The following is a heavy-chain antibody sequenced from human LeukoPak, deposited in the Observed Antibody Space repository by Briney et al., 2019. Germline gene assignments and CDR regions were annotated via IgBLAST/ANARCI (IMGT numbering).Heavy chain of an antibody. J-gene: IGHJ5*02. CDR1: GFTFSSYS. Sequence: PGGSLRLSCAASGFTFSSYSMNWVRQAPGKGLGWVSSISSSSSYIYYADSVKGRFTISRDNAKNSLYLQMNSLRAEDTAVYYCARDYGDYGRGWFDPWGQGTLVTVSS. CDR2: ISSSSSYI. CDR3: ARDYGDYGRGWFDP. D-gene: IGHD4-17*01. V-gene: IGHV3-21*01.